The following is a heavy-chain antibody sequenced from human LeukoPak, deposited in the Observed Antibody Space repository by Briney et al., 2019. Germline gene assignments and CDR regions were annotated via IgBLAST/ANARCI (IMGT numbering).Heavy chain of an antibody. D-gene: IGHD6-19*01. V-gene: IGHV4-59*11. CDR3: AKGSSGWSNDAFDI. CDR2: ISYSGTT. Sequence: SETLSLTSTVSGGSISSHYWTWIRQPPGKGLEWIGFISYSGTTKYNPSLKSRVTISGDTSKNQVSLNLNSVTAADTAVYYCAKGSSGWSNDAFDIWGQGTMVTVSS. CDR1: GGSISSHY. J-gene: IGHJ3*02.